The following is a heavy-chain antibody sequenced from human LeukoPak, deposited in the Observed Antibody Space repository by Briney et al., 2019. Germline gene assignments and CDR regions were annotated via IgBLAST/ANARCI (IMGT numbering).Heavy chain of an antibody. Sequence: SETLSLTCSVSGGSISTSNYYWGWIRQPPGKGLEWIGSIYYSGSTYYNPSLKSRVTMSVDTSKNQLSLKLSSVTAADTAVYYCARMVDYYGSGSYGYWGQGTLVTVSS. V-gene: IGHV4-39*07. D-gene: IGHD3-10*01. CDR3: ARMVDYYGSGSYGY. CDR1: GGSISTSNYY. CDR2: IYYSGST. J-gene: IGHJ4*02.